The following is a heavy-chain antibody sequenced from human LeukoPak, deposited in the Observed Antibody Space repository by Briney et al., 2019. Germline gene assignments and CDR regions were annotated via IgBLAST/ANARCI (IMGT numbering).Heavy chain of an antibody. Sequence: PSQTLSLTCTVSGGSINSGSYYWSWMRQHPGKGLEWIGYIYYSGNTYYNPSLKSRVAISIDTSENQFSLKLSSVTAADTAVYYCAGRSGWYYFDFWGQGTLVTVSS. D-gene: IGHD6-19*01. CDR1: GGSINSGSYY. V-gene: IGHV4-31*03. J-gene: IGHJ4*02. CDR2: IYYSGNT. CDR3: AGRSGWYYFDF.